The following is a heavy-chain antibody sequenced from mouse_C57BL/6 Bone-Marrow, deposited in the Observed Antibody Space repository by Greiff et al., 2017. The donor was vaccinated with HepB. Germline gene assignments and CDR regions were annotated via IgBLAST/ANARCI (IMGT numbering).Heavy chain of an antibody. CDR2: ISYSGST. D-gene: IGHD2-1*01. CDR3: ARSYGNYWYFDV. J-gene: IGHJ1*03. CDR1: GYSITSDY. V-gene: IGHV3-8*01. Sequence: EVQLVESGPGLAKPSQTLSLTCSVTGYSITSDYWNWYRKFPGNTLEYMGYISYSGSTYYNPSPKSRISITRDTSKDQYYLQLNSVTTEDTATYYCARSYGNYWYFDVWGTGTTVTVSS.